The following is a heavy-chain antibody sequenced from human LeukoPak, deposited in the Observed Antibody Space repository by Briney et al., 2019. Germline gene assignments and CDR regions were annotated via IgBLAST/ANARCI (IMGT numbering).Heavy chain of an antibody. CDR2: INEDGSAK. V-gene: IGHV3-7*01. CDR1: GFIFNNHW. Sequence: RGSLRLSCAPSGFIFNNHWMSWVRQAPGKGLEWVASINEDGSAKYYMDSVKGRFTISRDNAKNSMDLQMNSLRAEDTAVYYCARGRNNFRYWGQGTLVTVSS. CDR3: ARGRNNFRY. J-gene: IGHJ4*02. D-gene: IGHD1-20*01.